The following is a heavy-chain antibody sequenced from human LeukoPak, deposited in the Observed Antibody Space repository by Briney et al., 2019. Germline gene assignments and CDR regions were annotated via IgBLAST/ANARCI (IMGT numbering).Heavy chain of an antibody. D-gene: IGHD6-19*01. J-gene: IGHJ6*02. CDR1: XXXFTXYG. Sequence: KXSXXAXXXXFTXYGISWVRQAPXQGXEWMGWIGAYSGDTNYAQRLQGRVTMTTDTSTSIAYMELRGLRSDDTAVYYCARDPVAGAYYYYGMDVWGQGTTVTVSS. CDR2: IGAYSGDT. V-gene: IGHV1-18*01. CDR3: ARDPVAGAYYYYGMDV.